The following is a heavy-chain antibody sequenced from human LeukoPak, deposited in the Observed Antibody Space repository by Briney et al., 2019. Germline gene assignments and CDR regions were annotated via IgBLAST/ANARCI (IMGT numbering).Heavy chain of an antibody. D-gene: IGHD3-3*01. CDR1: GFTVSSNY. CDR2: ISGSGGST. Sequence: GGSLRLSCAASGFTVSSNYMSWVRQAPGKGLEWVSAISGSGGSTYYADSVKGRFTISRDNSKNTLYLQMNSLRAEDTAVYYCAKDLGRSGYYGLDYWGQGTLVTVST. V-gene: IGHV3-23*01. J-gene: IGHJ4*02. CDR3: AKDLGRSGYYGLDY.